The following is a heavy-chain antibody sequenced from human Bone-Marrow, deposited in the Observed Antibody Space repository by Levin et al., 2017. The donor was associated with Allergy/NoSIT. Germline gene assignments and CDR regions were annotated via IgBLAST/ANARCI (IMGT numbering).Heavy chain of an antibody. CDR1: GFTFSNYA. CDR3: ASRARYSSGWDFDY. J-gene: IGHJ4*02. Sequence: GGSLRLSCAVSGFTFSNYAMSWVRQAPGKGLEWVSGISGNGISTFYADSVKGRFTISRDNSKNTLYLQMNSLRAEDTAVYYCASRARYSSGWDFDYWGQGTLVTVSS. CDR2: ISGNGIST. V-gene: IGHV3-23*01. D-gene: IGHD6-19*01.